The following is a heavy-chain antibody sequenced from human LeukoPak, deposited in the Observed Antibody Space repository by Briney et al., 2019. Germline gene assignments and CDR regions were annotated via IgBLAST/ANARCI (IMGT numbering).Heavy chain of an antibody. CDR2: IHYSGGT. D-gene: IGHD2-2*01. J-gene: IGHJ5*02. V-gene: IGHV4-31*03. CDR3: ARDGCSGPSCLGNWFDP. Sequence: PSETLSLTCTVSGGSISSGSYFWSWIRQHPGKGLEWIGYIHYSGGTYNNPSLKSRVTISVDTSKNQLSLKLSSVTAADTAVYYCARDGCSGPSCLGNWFDPWGQGTLVTVSS. CDR1: GGSISSGSYF.